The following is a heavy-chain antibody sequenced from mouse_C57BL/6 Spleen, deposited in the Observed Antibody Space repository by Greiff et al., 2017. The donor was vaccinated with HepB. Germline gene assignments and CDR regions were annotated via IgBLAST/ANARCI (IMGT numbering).Heavy chain of an antibody. CDR3: TRPYYSNCFDY. J-gene: IGHJ2*01. D-gene: IGHD2-5*01. CDR1: GYTFTDYE. CDR2: IDPETGGT. V-gene: IGHV1-15*01. Sequence: QVQLQQSGAELVRPGASVTLSCKASGYTFTDYEMHWVKQTPVHGLEWIGAIDPETGGTAYNQKFKGKAILTADKSASPAYMELRSLTSEDSAVYYCTRPYYSNCFDYWGQGTTLTVSS.